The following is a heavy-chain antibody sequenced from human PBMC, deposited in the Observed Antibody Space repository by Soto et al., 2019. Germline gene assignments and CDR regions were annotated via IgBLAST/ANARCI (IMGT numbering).Heavy chain of an antibody. CDR2: ISYDGSNK. D-gene: IGHD3-22*01. CDR3: AKTMIVVPYPLYGMDV. V-gene: IGHV3-30*18. Sequence: PGGSLRLSCAASGFTFSSYGMHWVRQAPGKGLEWVAVISYDGSNKYYADSVKGRFTISRDNSKNTLYLQMNSLRAEDTAVYYCAKTMIVVPYPLYGMDVWGQGTTVTVSS. CDR1: GFTFSSYG. J-gene: IGHJ6*02.